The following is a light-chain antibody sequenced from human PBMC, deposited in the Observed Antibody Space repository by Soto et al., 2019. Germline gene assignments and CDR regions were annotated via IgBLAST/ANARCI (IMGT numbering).Light chain of an antibody. CDR2: AAS. J-gene: IGKJ1*01. Sequence: DIQMTQSPSSLSASVGDRVTITCRASQSISNYLNWYQQKPGKAPKLLMYAASSLQSGVPSRFGGSGSGTDFTLTISSLQPEDCATYYCQQSYSTPRTFGQGNKVEIK. CDR1: QSISNY. V-gene: IGKV1-39*01. CDR3: QQSYSTPRT.